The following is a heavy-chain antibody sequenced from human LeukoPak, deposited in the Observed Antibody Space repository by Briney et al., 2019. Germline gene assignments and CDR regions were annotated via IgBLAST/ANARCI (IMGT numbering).Heavy chain of an antibody. Sequence: PGGSLRLSCTASGFAFGSYAMAWVRQAPGKGREGVAAIGSDYDRVHEDSVKGRFTISRDNSKSTLYLQMDNLRPEDTAVYFCAKSAGVATIYFDCWGQGALVTVSS. CDR1: GFAFGSYA. CDR3: AKSAGVATIYFDC. J-gene: IGHJ4*02. D-gene: IGHD5-12*01. CDR2: IGSDYDR. V-gene: IGHV3-23*01.